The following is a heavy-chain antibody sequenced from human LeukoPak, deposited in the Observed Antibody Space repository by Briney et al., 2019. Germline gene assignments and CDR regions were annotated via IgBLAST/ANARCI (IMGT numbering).Heavy chain of an antibody. CDR2: ISSSSSYI. Sequence: PGGSLRLSCAASGFTFSSYSMNWVRQAPGKGLEWVSSISSSSSYIYYADSVKGRFTISRDNAKNSLYLQMNSLRAEDTAVYYCAREGRYCSGGSCYVDYYFDYWGQGTLVSVSS. V-gene: IGHV3-21*01. CDR3: AREGRYCSGGSCYVDYYFDY. D-gene: IGHD2-15*01. J-gene: IGHJ4*02. CDR1: GFTFSSYS.